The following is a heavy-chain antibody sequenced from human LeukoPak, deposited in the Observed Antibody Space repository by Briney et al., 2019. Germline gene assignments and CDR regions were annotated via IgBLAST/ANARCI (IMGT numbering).Heavy chain of an antibody. CDR1: GGSSSGYY. J-gene: IGHJ4*02. V-gene: IGHV4-34*01. D-gene: IGHD6-19*01. Sequence: TSETLSLSFAVFGGSSSGYYWSWIRQPPGKGLEWIGEINHSGSNNYNPSLKSRVTISVDTSKNQFSLKLSSVTAADTAVYYCARGPYSSGWPDYWGQGTLVTVSS. CDR3: ARGPYSSGWPDY. CDR2: INHSGSN.